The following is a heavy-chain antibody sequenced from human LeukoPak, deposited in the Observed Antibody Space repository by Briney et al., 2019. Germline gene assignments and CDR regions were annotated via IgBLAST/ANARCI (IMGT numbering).Heavy chain of an antibody. CDR3: ARDSTYWYDSGSSGPHYFDY. Sequence: GRSPRLSCAASGFIYSNYAMHWVRQAPGKGLEWVALISSDGSKTYHADSVKGRFSISRDNSKNTLYLQLNSLRAEDTSVYYCARDSTYWYDSGSSGPHYFDYWGQGTLVTVSS. J-gene: IGHJ4*02. CDR2: ISSDGSKT. D-gene: IGHD3-10*01. CDR1: GFIYSNYA. V-gene: IGHV3-30*01.